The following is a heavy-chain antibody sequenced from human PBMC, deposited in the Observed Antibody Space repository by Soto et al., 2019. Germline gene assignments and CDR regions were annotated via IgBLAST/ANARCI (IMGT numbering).Heavy chain of an antibody. CDR2: VYYNGFT. CDR3: ARMGDLWSGPGELDP. Sequence: PSETLSLTCTVSGGSISSSSYYWAWIRQSPGKGLEWIGSVYYNGFTYYNPSLKSRVTISVDTSKNQFSLKLTSVTAADTAVYYCARMGDLWSGPGELDPWGQGTLVTVSS. V-gene: IGHV4-39*01. D-gene: IGHD3-3*01. J-gene: IGHJ5*02. CDR1: GGSISSSSYY.